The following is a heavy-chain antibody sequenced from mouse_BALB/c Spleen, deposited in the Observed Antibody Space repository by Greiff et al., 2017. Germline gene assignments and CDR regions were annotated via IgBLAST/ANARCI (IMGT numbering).Heavy chain of an antibody. CDR1: GFSLTSYG. CDR3: ARNPYGYDGYAMDY. J-gene: IGHJ4*01. CDR2: IWSGGST. D-gene: IGHD2-2*01. Sequence: QVQLKESGPGLVQPSQSLSITCTVSGFSLTSYGVHWVRQSPGKGLEWLGVIWSGGSTDYNAAFISRLSISKDNSKSQVFFKMNSLQANDTAIYYCARNPYGYDGYAMDYWGQGTSVTVSS. V-gene: IGHV2-2*02.